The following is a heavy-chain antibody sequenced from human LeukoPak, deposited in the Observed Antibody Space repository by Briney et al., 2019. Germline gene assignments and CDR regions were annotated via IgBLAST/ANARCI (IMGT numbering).Heavy chain of an antibody. CDR1: GFTVTNNY. D-gene: IGHD1-14*01. V-gene: IGHV3-53*01. J-gene: IGHJ5*01. Sequence: GGSLRLSCATSGFTVTNNYMSWVRQAPGQGLEWVSAIYRGGDTYYAGSVKGRFTISRDNSKNTLYLQMNILRAEDTAVYYCARADRNHGCNWFDSWGQGTLVTVSS. CDR3: ARADRNHGCNWFDS. CDR2: IYRGGDT.